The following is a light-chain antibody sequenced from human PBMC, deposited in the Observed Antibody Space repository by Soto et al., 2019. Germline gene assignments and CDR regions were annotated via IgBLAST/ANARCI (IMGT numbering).Light chain of an antibody. Sequence: DIQMTQSPSSLSASVVERVTITCRASQGMSNYLAWYQQKPGKVPKLLIYAASTLQSGVPSRFSGSASGIDFTLTISSLQPEDVATYYCQKYNSAPRTFGQGTKVEIK. CDR1: QGMSNY. J-gene: IGKJ1*01. CDR3: QKYNSAPRT. V-gene: IGKV1-27*01. CDR2: AAS.